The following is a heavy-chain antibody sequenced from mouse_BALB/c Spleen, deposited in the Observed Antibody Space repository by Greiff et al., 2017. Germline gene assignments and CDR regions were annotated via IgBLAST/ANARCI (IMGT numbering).Heavy chain of an antibody. CDR1: GFTFSSYT. J-gene: IGHJ3*01. CDR3: ARPGGKAWFAY. D-gene: IGHD1-1*02. Sequence: EVQVVESGGGLVQPGGSLKLSCAASGFTFSSYTMSWVRQTPEKRLEWVAYISNGGGSTYYPDTVKGRFTISRDNAKNTLYLQMSSLKSEDTAMYYCARPGGKAWFAYWGQGTLVTVSA. V-gene: IGHV5-12-2*01. CDR2: ISNGGGST.